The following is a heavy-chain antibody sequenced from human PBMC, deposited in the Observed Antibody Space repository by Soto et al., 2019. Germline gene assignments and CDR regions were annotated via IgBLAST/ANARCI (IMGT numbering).Heavy chain of an antibody. J-gene: IGHJ4*02. Sequence: ASVKVSCKASGYTFTSYGISWVRQAPGQGLKWMGWISAYNGNTNYAQKLQGRVTMTTDTSTSTAYMELRSLRSDDTAVYYCARITLGYCSGGSCYSPYYFDYWGQGTLVTVSS. D-gene: IGHD2-15*01. CDR2: ISAYNGNT. CDR1: GYTFTSYG. CDR3: ARITLGYCSGGSCYSPYYFDY. V-gene: IGHV1-18*01.